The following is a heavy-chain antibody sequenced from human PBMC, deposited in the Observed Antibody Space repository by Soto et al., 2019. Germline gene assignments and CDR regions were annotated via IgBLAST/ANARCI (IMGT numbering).Heavy chain of an antibody. CDR1: GYTFTSYD. Sequence: QVQLVQSGAEVKKPGASVKVSCKASGYTFTSYDINWVRQATGQGLEWMGWMNPNSGNTGYAQKFQGRVTMTRNTSISTAYMELSSLRSEDTAVYYCARVPIRFLEWFAEDWFDPWGQGTLVTVSS. J-gene: IGHJ5*02. CDR2: MNPNSGNT. CDR3: ARVPIRFLEWFAEDWFDP. V-gene: IGHV1-8*01. D-gene: IGHD3-3*01.